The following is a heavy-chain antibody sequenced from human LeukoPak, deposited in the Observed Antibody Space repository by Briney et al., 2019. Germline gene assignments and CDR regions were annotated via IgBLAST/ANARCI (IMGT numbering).Heavy chain of an antibody. J-gene: IGHJ5*02. CDR1: GNSFTDYY. Sequence: ASVKVSCKASGNSFTDYYLHWVRQAPGQGLEWMGWFNPNTGDPNYSQKVRGRVTMTRDTSTTTAYMELSRLISGDTAVYYCARSEKLRLEGNWFDPWGQGTLVTVSS. V-gene: IGHV1-2*02. D-gene: IGHD1-14*01. CDR2: FNPNTGDP. CDR3: ARSEKLRLEGNWFDP.